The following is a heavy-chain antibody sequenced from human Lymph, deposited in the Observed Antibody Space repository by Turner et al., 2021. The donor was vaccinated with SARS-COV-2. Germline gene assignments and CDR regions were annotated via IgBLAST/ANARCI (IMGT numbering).Heavy chain of an antibody. CDR3: ARDSPYCSSTSCYDP. CDR1: GGTFSSYA. V-gene: IGHV1-69*10. Sequence: QVQLVQSGAEVKKPGSSVKVSCKASGGTFSSYAITWVRQAPGQGLEWMGGIIPILAIANYAQKFQGRVTITADKSTSTAYMKLSSLRSEDTAVYYCARDSPYCSSTSCYDPWGQGTLVTVSS. J-gene: IGHJ5*02. CDR2: IIPILAIA. D-gene: IGHD2-2*01.